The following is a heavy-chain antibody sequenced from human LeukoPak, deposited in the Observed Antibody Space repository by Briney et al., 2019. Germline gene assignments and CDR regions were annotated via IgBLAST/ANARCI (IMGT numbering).Heavy chain of an antibody. Sequence: PGGSLRLSCAASGFTFDDYTMHWVRQAPGKGLEWVSLIRWDGGSTYYADSVKGRFTISRDNSKNSLYLQMNSLRTEDTALYYCAKGTGRSTLNWFDPWGQGTPVTVSS. CDR3: AKGTGRSTLNWFDP. CDR2: IRWDGGST. V-gene: IGHV3-43*01. CDR1: GFTFDDYT. D-gene: IGHD1-14*01. J-gene: IGHJ5*02.